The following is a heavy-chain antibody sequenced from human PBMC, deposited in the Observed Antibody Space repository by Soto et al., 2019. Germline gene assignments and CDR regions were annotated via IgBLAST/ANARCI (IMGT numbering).Heavy chain of an antibody. J-gene: IGHJ5*02. CDR3: ARAKGGYCSGGSCPFDP. V-gene: IGHV4-39*01. D-gene: IGHD2-15*01. CDR2: IYYSGST. Sequence: QLQLQESGPGLVKPSETLSLTCTVSGGSISSSSYYWGWIRQPPGKGLEWIGSIYYSGSTYYNPSLKRRVTISVDTSKNQFSLKLSSVTAADTAVYYCARAKGGYCSGGSCPFDPWGQGTLVTVSS. CDR1: GGSISSSSYY.